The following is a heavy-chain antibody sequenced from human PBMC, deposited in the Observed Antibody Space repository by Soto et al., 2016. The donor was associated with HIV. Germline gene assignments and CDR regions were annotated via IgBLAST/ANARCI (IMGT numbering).Heavy chain of an antibody. Sequence: EVQLLESGGDLVQPGGSLRLPCAASGFTFSSYAMSWVRQAPGKGLEWVSSISRGSGSAYYADSVKGRFTISRDNSKNMLYLQMNSLRGEDTAVYYCAKGWEPTGASAFDIWGQGTMVTVSS. CDR3: AKGWEPTGASAFDI. J-gene: IGHJ3*02. CDR1: GFTFSSYA. D-gene: IGHD1-26*01. V-gene: IGHV3-23*01. CDR2: ISRGSGSA.